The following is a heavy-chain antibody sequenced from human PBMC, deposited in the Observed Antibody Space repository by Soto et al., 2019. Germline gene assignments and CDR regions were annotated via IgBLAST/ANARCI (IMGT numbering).Heavy chain of an antibody. CDR2: ISWNSGSI. Sequence: EVQLVESGGGLVQPGRSLRLSCAASGFTFDDYAMHWVRQAPGKGLEWVSGISWNSGSIGYADSVKGRFTISRDNAKNSLYLQMNSLRAEDTALYYCAKEVKGGSDPGVYYFDYWGQGTLVTVSS. J-gene: IGHJ4*02. D-gene: IGHD1-26*01. V-gene: IGHV3-9*01. CDR3: AKEVKGGSDPGVYYFDY. CDR1: GFTFDDYA.